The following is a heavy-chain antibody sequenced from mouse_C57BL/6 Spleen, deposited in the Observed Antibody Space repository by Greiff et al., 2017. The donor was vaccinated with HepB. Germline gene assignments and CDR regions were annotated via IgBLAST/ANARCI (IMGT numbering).Heavy chain of an antibody. D-gene: IGHD2-1*01. Sequence: QVQLKESGAELARPGASVKMSCKASGYTFTSYTMHWVKQRPGQGLEWIGYINPSSGYTKYNQKFKDKATLTADKSSSTAYMQLSSLTSEDSAVYYCARADLLWSFAYWGQGTLVTVSA. CDR1: GYTFTSYT. V-gene: IGHV1-4*01. J-gene: IGHJ3*01. CDR2: INPSSGYT. CDR3: ARADLLWSFAY.